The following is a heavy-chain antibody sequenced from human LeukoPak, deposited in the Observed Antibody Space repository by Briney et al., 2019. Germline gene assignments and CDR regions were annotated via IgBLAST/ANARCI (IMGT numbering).Heavy chain of an antibody. V-gene: IGHV2-5*02. J-gene: IGHJ4*02. CDR3: EHTIWGQLLFADFDY. D-gene: IGHD2-2*01. CDR1: GFSLSTSGVG. CDR2: IYWDDDK. Sequence: SGPTLVNPTQTLTLTCTFSGFSLSTSGVGVGWIRQPPGKALEWLALIYWDDDKRYIPSLKSRLTITKDNSKNQVVLTMTNMDPVDTDTYYGEHTIWGQLLFADFDYGGQATLVAVSS.